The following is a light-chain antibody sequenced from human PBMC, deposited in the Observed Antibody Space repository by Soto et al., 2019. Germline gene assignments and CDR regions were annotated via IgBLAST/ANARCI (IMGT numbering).Light chain of an antibody. Sequence: EIVLTQSPGTLSLSPGERATLSCRASQSVNNNYLAWYQQNPGQAPRLLIYGASSRATGIPDRFSGSGSGTDFTLTISRLEPEDFAVDYCQQYGSSQYTFGQGTKREIK. CDR2: GAS. V-gene: IGKV3-20*01. CDR1: QSVNNNY. CDR3: QQYGSSQYT. J-gene: IGKJ2*01.